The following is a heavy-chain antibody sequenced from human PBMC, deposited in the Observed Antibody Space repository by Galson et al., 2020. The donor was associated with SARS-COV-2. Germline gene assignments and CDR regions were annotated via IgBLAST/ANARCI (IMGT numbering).Heavy chain of an antibody. CDR3: AKRAGGRRSSEDY. Sequence: ETSETLSLTCAASIGSMTSHYWSWIRQAPGKGLEWIGYISYDGSTTYNPSLKSRVTISIDTSKNQFSLRLTSVTAADTALYYCAKRAGGRRSSEDYWGQGTRVTVSS. CDR2: ISYDGST. D-gene: IGHD1-26*01. J-gene: IGHJ4*02. CDR1: IGSMTSHY. V-gene: IGHV4-59*08.